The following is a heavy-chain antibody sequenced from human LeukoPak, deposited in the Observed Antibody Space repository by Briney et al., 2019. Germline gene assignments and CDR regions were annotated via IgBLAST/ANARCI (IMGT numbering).Heavy chain of an antibody. J-gene: IGHJ3*02. D-gene: IGHD5-18*01. CDR2: INPNSGGT. CDR1: GYTFTGYY. V-gene: IGHV1-2*02. Sequence: GASVKVSCKASGYTFTGYYMHWVRQAPGQGLEWMGWINPNSGGTNYAQKFQGRVTMTRDTSISTAYMELSRLRSDDTAVYYCARDFKSTDVDTSMVSPFDIWGQGTMVTVSS. CDR3: ARDFKSTDVDTSMVSPFDI.